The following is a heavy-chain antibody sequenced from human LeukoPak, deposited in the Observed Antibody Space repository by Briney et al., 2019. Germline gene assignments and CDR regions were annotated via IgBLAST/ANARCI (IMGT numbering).Heavy chain of an antibody. Sequence: PGGSLRLSCAASGFTFSSYEMNWGRQAPGKGLEWVGRIKSKTDGGTTDYAAPVKGRFTISRDDSKNTLYLQMNSLKTEDTAVYYCTTDWPSMVRGDGDYWGQGTLVTVSS. J-gene: IGHJ4*02. D-gene: IGHD3-10*01. CDR1: GFTFSSYE. V-gene: IGHV3-15*01. CDR3: TTDWPSMVRGDGDY. CDR2: IKSKTDGGTT.